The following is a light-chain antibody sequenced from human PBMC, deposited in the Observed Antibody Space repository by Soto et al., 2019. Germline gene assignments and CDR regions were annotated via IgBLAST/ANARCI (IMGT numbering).Light chain of an antibody. V-gene: IGKV3-11*01. Sequence: ELVLTQSPATLSLSPGERATLSCRTSQGVSRYLAWYQQKPGQAPRLLIYDASNRATGIPARFSGSGSGTDFTLTISSLEPEDFAVYYCQHRSNWPPITFGQGTRLE. CDR1: QGVSRY. CDR2: DAS. CDR3: QHRSNWPPIT. J-gene: IGKJ5*01.